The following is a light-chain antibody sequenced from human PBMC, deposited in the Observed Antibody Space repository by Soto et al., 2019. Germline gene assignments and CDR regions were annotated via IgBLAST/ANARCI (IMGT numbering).Light chain of an antibody. CDR1: QSVSSY. J-gene: IGKJ5*01. CDR3: QQRSNWPHT. Sequence: EIVLTQSPATLSLSPGEGATLSCRASQSVSSYLAWYQQKPGQAPRLLIYDASNRATGIPARFSGSRSGTDFTLTISSLEPEDFAVYYCQQRSNWPHTFGQGTRLEIK. V-gene: IGKV3-11*01. CDR2: DAS.